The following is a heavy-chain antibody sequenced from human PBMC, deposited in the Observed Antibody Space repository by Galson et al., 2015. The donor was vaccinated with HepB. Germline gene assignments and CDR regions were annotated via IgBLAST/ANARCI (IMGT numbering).Heavy chain of an antibody. Sequence: SLRLSCAASGFPFSDFYMTWIRQAPGKGLEWISYISTTSSYTRYAASAQGRFTISRDNAKSSLYLRMSGLRVEDTAIYYCARYPRGDCGGSDCYESRHGMDVWGQGTTVTVSS. J-gene: IGHJ6*02. CDR1: GFPFSDFY. CDR3: ARYPRGDCGGSDCYESRHGMDV. V-gene: IGHV3-11*03. CDR2: ISTTSSYT. D-gene: IGHD2-21*02.